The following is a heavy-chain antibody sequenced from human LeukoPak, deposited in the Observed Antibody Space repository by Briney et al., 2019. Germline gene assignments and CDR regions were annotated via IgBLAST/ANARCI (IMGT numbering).Heavy chain of an antibody. V-gene: IGHV3-23*01. CDR3: ASWPKSSSWYAGRYKDY. D-gene: IGHD6-13*01. J-gene: IGHJ4*02. Sequence: PGGSLRLSCAASGFTFSSYAMSWVRQAPGKGLEWVSAISGSGGSTYYADSVKGRFTISRDNSKNTLYLQMNSLRAEDTAVYYCASWPKSSSWYAGRYKDYWGQGTLVTVSS. CDR1: GFTFSSYA. CDR2: ISGSGGST.